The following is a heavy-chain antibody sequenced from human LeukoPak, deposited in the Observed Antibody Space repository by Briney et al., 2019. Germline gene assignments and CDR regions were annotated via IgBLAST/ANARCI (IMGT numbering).Heavy chain of an antibody. V-gene: IGHV3-20*04. CDR1: GFTFYVYS. CDR2: INWSGGRT. CDR3: AGDLTTSDN. Sequence: GGSLRLSCAHSGFTFYVYSMCWVRQAPGKGLEWVSGINWSGGRTGYADSLKGRFTISSDNAKNTVYLQMNSLRDEDTALYYCAGDLTTSDNRGQGTLVTVSS. D-gene: IGHD1/OR15-1a*01. J-gene: IGHJ4*02.